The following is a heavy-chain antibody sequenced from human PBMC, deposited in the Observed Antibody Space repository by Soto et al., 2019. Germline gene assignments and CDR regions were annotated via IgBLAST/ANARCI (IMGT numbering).Heavy chain of an antibody. Sequence: EVQLLESGGDLVQPGGSLRLSCAASGFSFSTYAMSWVRQAPGKGLEWVSATSSSGGNTYYADSVKGRFTISRDNSKNTLYLQMDSLRAEDTGVYYCANEGEHGSGIYSLFDTWGRGTLVTVSS. CDR1: GFSFSTYA. V-gene: IGHV3-23*01. CDR2: TSSSGGNT. CDR3: ANEGEHGSGIYSLFDT. J-gene: IGHJ5*02. D-gene: IGHD2-15*01.